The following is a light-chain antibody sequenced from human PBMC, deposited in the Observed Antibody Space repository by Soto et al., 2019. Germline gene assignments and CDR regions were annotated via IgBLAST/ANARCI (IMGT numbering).Light chain of an antibody. V-gene: IGKV1-5*03. CDR1: QTISSW. CDR3: QHYNSYSEA. Sequence: DIQMTQSPSTLSGSVGDRVTITCRASQTISSWLAWYQQKPGKAPRLLIYKASTLKSGVASRFSGSGSGTEFTGAISSLHSDDFASYCRQHYNSYSEAFGQGTKVDIK. J-gene: IGKJ1*01. CDR2: KAS.